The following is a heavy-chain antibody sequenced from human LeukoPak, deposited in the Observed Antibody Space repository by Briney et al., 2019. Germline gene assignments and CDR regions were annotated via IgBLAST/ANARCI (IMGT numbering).Heavy chain of an antibody. J-gene: IGHJ4*02. V-gene: IGHV4-39*02. D-gene: IGHD1-26*01. Sequence: PSETLSLTCIVSGGSISSSSYFWGWIRQPPGKVLEWIGSISYSGSIYYNASLKSRVSISVDTSKNHFSLKLSSVTAADTAVYYCARLTRLSGGSYYGVLDYWGQGTLVTVSS. CDR2: ISYSGSI. CDR1: GGSISSSSYF. CDR3: ARLTRLSGGSYYGVLDY.